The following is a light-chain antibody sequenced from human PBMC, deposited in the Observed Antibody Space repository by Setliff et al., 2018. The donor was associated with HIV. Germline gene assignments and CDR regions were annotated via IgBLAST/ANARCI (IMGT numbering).Light chain of an antibody. J-gene: IGLJ1*01. Sequence: LTQPASVSGSPGQSITISCTGTSGDVGRYNLVSWYQQQPGKPPKLMIYHASKRPSGVSNRSSGSKSGNTASLTISGLQAEDEADYYCCSNTGSNTSVFGTGTKVTV. CDR3: CSNTGSNTSV. CDR1: SGDVGRYNL. CDR2: HAS. V-gene: IGLV2-23*01.